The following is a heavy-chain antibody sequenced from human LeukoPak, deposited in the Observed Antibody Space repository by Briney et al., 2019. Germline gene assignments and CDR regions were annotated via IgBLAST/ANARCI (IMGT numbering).Heavy chain of an antibody. CDR2: ISSSSSTI. V-gene: IGHV3-48*02. CDR3: ARRPRLGYSYGXXGXFDY. J-gene: IGHJ4*02. CDR1: GFTFSSYS. Sequence: GGSLRLSCAASGFTFSSYSMNWVRQAPGKGLKWVSYISSSSSTIYYADSVKGRFTISRDNAKNSLYLQMNSLRDEDTAVYYCARRPRLGYSYGXXGXFDYWGQGTLVTVSS. D-gene: IGHD5-18*01.